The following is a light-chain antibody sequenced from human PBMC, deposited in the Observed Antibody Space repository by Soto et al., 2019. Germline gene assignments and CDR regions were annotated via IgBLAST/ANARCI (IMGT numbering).Light chain of an antibody. CDR2: RNN. V-gene: IGLV1-47*01. CDR3: AAWDDSLSGWV. Sequence: QSVLTQPPSASGTPGRRVTISCSGSSSNIGSNFVYWYQQFPGTAPKLLIYRNNQRPSGVPDRFSGSKSGTSASLAISGLPSEDEAAYYCAAWDDSLSGWVFGGGTKLTVL. CDR1: SSNIGSNF. J-gene: IGLJ3*02.